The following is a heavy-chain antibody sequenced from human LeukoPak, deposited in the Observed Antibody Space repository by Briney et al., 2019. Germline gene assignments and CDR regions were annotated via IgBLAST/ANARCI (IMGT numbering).Heavy chain of an antibody. Sequence: GGSLRLSCAASGFTFSSYAMHWVRQAPGKGLEWVAVISYDGSNKYYADSVKGRFTISRDNSKNTLYLQMNSLRAEDTAVYYCARATHYSGSYLHYWGQGTLVTVSS. CDR3: ARATHYSGSYLHY. CDR1: GFTFSSYA. V-gene: IGHV3-30-3*01. CDR2: ISYDGSNK. D-gene: IGHD1-26*01. J-gene: IGHJ4*02.